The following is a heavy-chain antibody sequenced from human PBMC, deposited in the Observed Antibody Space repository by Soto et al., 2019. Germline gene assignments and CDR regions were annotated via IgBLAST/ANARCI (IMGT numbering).Heavy chain of an antibody. V-gene: IGHV1-18*01. Sequence: GASVKVSCKASGYTFTSYGISWVRQTPGQGLEWMGWISAYNANINYAQKLQGRVTMTTDTSTNTAYMELRRLRSDAPAVYSCARGRLGATGDYWGQGPLRTVAS. CDR3: ARGRLGATGDY. D-gene: IGHD1-26*01. CDR2: ISAYNANI. J-gene: IGHJ4*02. CDR1: GYTFTSYG.